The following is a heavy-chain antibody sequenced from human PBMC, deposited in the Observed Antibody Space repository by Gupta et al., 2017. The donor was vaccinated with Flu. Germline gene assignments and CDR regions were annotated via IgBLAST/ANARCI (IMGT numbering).Heavy chain of an antibody. J-gene: IGHJ6*02. D-gene: IGHD2-15*01. CDR3: AKDGGMGCSGGSCYPNSAIGAYGMDV. Sequence: EVQLLESGGGLVQPGGSLRLSCAASGFTFSSYAMSWVRQAPGKGLEWVSAISGSGGSTYYADSVKGRFTISRDNPKNTLYLQMNSLRAEDTAVYYCAKDGGMGCSGGSCYPNSAIGAYGMDVWGQGTTVTVSS. CDR1: GFTFSSYA. V-gene: IGHV3-23*01. CDR2: ISGSGGST.